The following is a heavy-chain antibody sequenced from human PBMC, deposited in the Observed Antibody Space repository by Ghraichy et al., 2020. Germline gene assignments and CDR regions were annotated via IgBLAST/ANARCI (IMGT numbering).Heavy chain of an antibody. D-gene: IGHD4-17*01. CDR2: IYSSDNT. J-gene: IGHJ5*02. V-gene: IGHV3-66*01. CDR1: GFTVSSNY. CDR3: ARVTTVPFGWFDP. Sequence: GGSLRLSCAASGFTVSSNYMGWVRQAPGKGLEWISLIYSSDNTYYADSVKGRFTISRDDSKNTLFLQMNNLRAEDTAIYYCARVTTVPFGWFDPWGQGTLVTVSS.